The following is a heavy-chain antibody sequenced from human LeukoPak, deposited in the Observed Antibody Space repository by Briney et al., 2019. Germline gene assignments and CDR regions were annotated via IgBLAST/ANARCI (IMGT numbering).Heavy chain of an antibody. CDR2: ISAYNGNT. J-gene: IGHJ4*02. CDR3: ARDADYDYVWGSYRGNEFDY. CDR1: GYTFTSYG. V-gene: IGHV1-18*01. D-gene: IGHD3-16*02. Sequence: ASVKVSCKASGYTFTSYGISWVRQAPGHGLEWMGWISAYNGNTNYAQKLQGRVTMTTDTSTSTAYMELRSLRSDDTAVYYCARDADYDYVWGSYRGNEFDYWGQGTLVTVSS.